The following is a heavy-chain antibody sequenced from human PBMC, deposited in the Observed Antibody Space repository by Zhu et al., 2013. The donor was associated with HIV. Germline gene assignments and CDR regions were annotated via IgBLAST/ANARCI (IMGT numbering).Heavy chain of an antibody. CDR3: ARGWSKGMITFGGAYDY. Sequence: VQLVQSGAEVKKPGASVKVSCKASGYTFTSYDINWVRQATGQGLEWMGWMNPNSGNTGYAQKFQGRVTMTRNTSISTAYMELSSLRSEDTAVYYCARGWSKGMITFGGAYDYWGQGTLVTVSS. D-gene: IGHD3-16*01. CDR2: MNPNSGNT. CDR1: GYTFTSYD. V-gene: IGHV1-8*01. J-gene: IGHJ4*02.